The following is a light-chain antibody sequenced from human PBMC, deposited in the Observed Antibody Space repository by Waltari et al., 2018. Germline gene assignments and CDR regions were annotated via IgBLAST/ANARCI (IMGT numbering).Light chain of an antibody. CDR1: NLGNKV. CDR3: QVWDSSSGHWV. J-gene: IGLJ3*02. Sequence: SYVLTQPPSVSVPPGKAASITPGAHNLGNKVAQWYQQKPGQAPVLVIYYDSDRPSGIPERFSGSNSGNTAALTISRVEAGDEADYYCQVWDSSSGHWVFGGGTQLTVL. V-gene: IGLV3-21*01. CDR2: YDS.